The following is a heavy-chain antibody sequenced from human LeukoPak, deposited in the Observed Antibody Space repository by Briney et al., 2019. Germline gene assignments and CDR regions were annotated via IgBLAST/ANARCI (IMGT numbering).Heavy chain of an antibody. V-gene: IGHV4-39*02. D-gene: IGHD1-1*01. CDR3: ARELLERGLY. Sequence: SETLSLTCTVSGGSISSGSYYWGWIRQPPGKGLEWIGSIYYSGSTYYNPSLKSRVTISVDTSKNQSSLKLSSVTAADTAVYYCARELLERGLYWGQGTLVTVSS. CDR1: GGSISSGSYY. CDR2: IYYSGST. J-gene: IGHJ4*02.